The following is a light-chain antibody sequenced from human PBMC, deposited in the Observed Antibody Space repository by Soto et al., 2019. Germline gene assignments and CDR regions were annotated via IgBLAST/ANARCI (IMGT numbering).Light chain of an antibody. CDR3: ASYTSSSTSVI. CDR2: SNN. Sequence: QSVLTQPPSASGTPGQRVSISCSGSSSNIGTNYVYWYQKLPGAAPKLLMYSNNERPSGISSRFSGSKSGNTASLTISGLQAEDEADYYCASYTSSSTSVIFGRGTKLTVL. V-gene: IGLV1-47*02. CDR1: SSNIGTNY. J-gene: IGLJ2*01.